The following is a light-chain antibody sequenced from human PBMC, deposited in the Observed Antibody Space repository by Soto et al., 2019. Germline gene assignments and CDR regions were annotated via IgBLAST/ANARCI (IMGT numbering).Light chain of an antibody. Sequence: EIVLTQSPATLSLSPGERATLSCRASQSVSRYLAWYQQKPGQAPRLLIYDASNRATGIPARFSGSGSGTDFPLTISGLGPEDFAVYFCQQRSDWPSTFGGGTKVQIK. CDR1: QSVSRY. CDR2: DAS. V-gene: IGKV3-11*01. CDR3: QQRSDWPST. J-gene: IGKJ4*01.